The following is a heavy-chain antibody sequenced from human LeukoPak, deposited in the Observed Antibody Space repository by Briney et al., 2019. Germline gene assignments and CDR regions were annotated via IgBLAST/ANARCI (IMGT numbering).Heavy chain of an antibody. CDR2: INSDGSAT. CDR1: GFTFGSPW. V-gene: IGHV3-74*01. D-gene: IGHD3-10*01. J-gene: IGHJ5*02. CDR3: ARNPAAWFGELSSWFDP. Sequence: GGSLRLSCAASGFTFGSPWMHWVRQAPGKGLVWVSRINSDGSATAYADSVKGRFTISRDNSENTLYLQMSSLKTDDSAVYYCARNPAAWFGELSSWFDPWGQGTLVTVSS.